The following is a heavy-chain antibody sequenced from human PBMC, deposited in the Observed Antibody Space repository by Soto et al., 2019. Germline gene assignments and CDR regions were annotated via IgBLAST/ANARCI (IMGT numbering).Heavy chain of an antibody. CDR3: ARVGRAWYGVFD. CDR1: GGSINTNY. J-gene: IGHJ4*02. D-gene: IGHD6-19*01. V-gene: IGHV4-59*01. Sequence: PSETLSLTCTVSGGSINTNYRAWIRQSSEKGLEWIGQIHYSGSTSYNPSLKSRVTISVDTSKNQFSLILTSVTASDTAVYYCARVGRAWYGVFDWGQGTLVTVSS. CDR2: IHYSGST.